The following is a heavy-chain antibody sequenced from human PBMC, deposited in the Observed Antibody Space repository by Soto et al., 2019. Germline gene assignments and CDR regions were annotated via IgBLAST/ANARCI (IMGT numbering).Heavy chain of an antibody. CDR3: ARADSSSGGMDV. Sequence: QVQLVESGGGVVQPGRSLRLSCAASGFTFSSYGMHWVRQASGKGLEWVAVIWYDGSNKYYADSVKARFTISRDNSKNTLYLQLNSLRAEDTAVYYGARADSSSGGMDVWGQGTTVTVSS. J-gene: IGHJ6*02. CDR1: GFTFSSYG. V-gene: IGHV3-33*01. D-gene: IGHD6-6*01. CDR2: IWYDGSNK.